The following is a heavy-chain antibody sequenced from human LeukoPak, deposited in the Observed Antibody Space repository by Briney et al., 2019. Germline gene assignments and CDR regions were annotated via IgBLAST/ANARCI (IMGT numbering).Heavy chain of an antibody. D-gene: IGHD1-26*01. J-gene: IGHJ5*02. CDR3: AKDSERPNGWFDP. V-gene: IGHV3-23*01. CDR2: ISGSGGST. Sequence: GSSVKVSCKASGGTFSSYAISWVRQAPGKGLEWVSAISGSGGSTYYADSVKGRFTISRDNSKNTLYLQMNSLRAEDTAVYYCAKDSERPNGWFDPWGQGTLVTVSS. CDR1: GGTFSSYA.